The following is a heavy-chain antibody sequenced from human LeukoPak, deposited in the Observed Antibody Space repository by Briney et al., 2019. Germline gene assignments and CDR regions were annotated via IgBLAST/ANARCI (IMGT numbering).Heavy chain of an antibody. D-gene: IGHD6-19*01. CDR2: IYYSGST. J-gene: IGHJ3*02. Sequence: SETLSLTCTVSDDSISSYYWSWIRQPPAKGLEWIGHIYYSGSTKYNPSLKSRATILLDTSKNHVSLKLRSVTAADTAVYYCARHPRESSGWGHDLDIWGQGTMVIVS. V-gene: IGHV4-59*08. CDR1: DDSISSYY. CDR3: ARHPRESSGWGHDLDI.